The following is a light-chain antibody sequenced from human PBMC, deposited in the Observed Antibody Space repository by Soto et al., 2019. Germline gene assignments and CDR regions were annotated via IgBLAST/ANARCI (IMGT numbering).Light chain of an antibody. Sequence: DIQMTQSPSSLSASVGDRVTITCRASQNIRSYLNWYQQKPGKAPPLLIYATSSLQTGVPSRFSASGSGTDFSLVSSDLQPEDSATYYCQQGYSSRWTSGRGTKVEI. V-gene: IGKV1-39*01. CDR1: QNIRSY. CDR3: QQGYSSRWT. CDR2: ATS. J-gene: IGKJ1*01.